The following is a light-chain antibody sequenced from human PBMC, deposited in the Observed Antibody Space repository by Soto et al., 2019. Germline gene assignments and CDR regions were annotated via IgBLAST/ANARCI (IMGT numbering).Light chain of an antibody. CDR1: QSINNRY. CDR2: AAS. V-gene: IGKV3-20*01. Sequence: EIVLTQSPGTLSLSPGEIATLSCRASQSINNRYLAWYQQKPGQAPRLLIDAASSRATRIPDRFSGSGSGTDYTPTISRLEPEDFAVYYCQQFGSSPEFTFGPGTKVDIK. CDR3: QQFGSSPEFT. J-gene: IGKJ3*01.